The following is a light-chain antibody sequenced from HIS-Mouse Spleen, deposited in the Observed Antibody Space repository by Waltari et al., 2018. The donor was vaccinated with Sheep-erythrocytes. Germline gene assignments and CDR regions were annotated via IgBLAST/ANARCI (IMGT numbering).Light chain of an antibody. CDR2: GAS. CDR1: QSVSSN. Sequence: EIVMTQSPATLSVSPGERATLSCRASQSVSSNLAWYQQKPGQAPRLLIPGASTRATGIPARFSGSGSGTEFTLTISSMQSEDFAVYYCQQYNNWPPWTFGQGTKVEIK. J-gene: IGKJ1*01. V-gene: IGKV3-15*01. CDR3: QQYNNWPPWT.